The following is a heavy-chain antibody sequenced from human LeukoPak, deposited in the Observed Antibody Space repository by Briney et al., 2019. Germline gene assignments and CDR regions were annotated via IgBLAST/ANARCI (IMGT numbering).Heavy chain of an antibody. Sequence: SVKVSCKASGGTLSGYSMNWVRQAPGQGLEWMGGTTPIFGTTKYAQKFQGRVTITADDSTDTANMELRSLRSEDTAVYYCARADYDLASLRLDVFDMWGQGTMVTVSS. V-gene: IGHV1-69*13. D-gene: IGHD4-17*01. J-gene: IGHJ3*02. CDR3: ARADYDLASLRLDVFDM. CDR1: GGTLSGYS. CDR2: TTPIFGTT.